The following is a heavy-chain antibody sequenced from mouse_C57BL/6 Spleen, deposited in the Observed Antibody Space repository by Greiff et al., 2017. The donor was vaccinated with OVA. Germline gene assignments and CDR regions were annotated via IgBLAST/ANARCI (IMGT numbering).Heavy chain of an antibody. D-gene: IGHD2-3*01. Sequence: VQLQQPGAELVRPGTSVKLSCKASGYTFTSYWMHWVKQRPGQGLEWIGVIDPSDSYTNYNQKFKGKATLTVDTSSSTAYMQLSSLTSEDSAVYYCARDDGYSLRFDYWGQGTTLTVSS. V-gene: IGHV1-59*01. CDR3: ARDDGYSLRFDY. CDR1: GYTFTSYW. CDR2: IDPSDSYT. J-gene: IGHJ2*01.